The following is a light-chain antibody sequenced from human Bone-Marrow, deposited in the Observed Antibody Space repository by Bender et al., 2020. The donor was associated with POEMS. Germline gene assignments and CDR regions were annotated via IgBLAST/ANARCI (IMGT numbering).Light chain of an antibody. CDR1: SSDIGDSYY. V-gene: IGLV2-14*03. Sequence: QSALTQPASVSGSPGQSVTISCAGTSSDIGDSYYVSWYQQHPGKAPKLIISGVSNRPSGVSSRFSGSKSGNTASLAITGLQAEDEADYYCQSYDSSLSAVVFGGGTKLTVL. CDR3: QSYDSSLSAVV. J-gene: IGLJ2*01. CDR2: GVS.